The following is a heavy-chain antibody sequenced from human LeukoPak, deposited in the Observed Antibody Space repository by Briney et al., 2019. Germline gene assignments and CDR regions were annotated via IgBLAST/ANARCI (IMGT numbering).Heavy chain of an antibody. Sequence: QPGGSLRLSCAASGFTFSSYAMSWVRQAPGKGLEWVSAISGSGGSTYYAESVKGRFTISRDNFRNTLYLQMNSLRAEDTAVYYCAKGVRRSSDYSSPVDYWGQGTLVTVSS. CDR2: ISGSGGST. D-gene: IGHD3-22*01. J-gene: IGHJ4*02. V-gene: IGHV3-23*01. CDR1: GFTFSSYA. CDR3: AKGVRRSSDYSSPVDY.